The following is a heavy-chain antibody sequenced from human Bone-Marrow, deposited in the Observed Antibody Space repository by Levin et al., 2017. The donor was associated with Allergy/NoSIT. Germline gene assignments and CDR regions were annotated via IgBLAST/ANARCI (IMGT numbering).Heavy chain of an antibody. D-gene: IGHD1-26*01. CDR1: GVSIYRTNW. Sequence: SETLSLTCAVSGVSIYRTNWWTWIRQAPGKALEWIGDVSDTGSATYNPSLKNRVSISLDSANEQLSLRLTSVNAADTAVYYCAARSETYTGTITTAHYFDSWGQGTLVTVSS. J-gene: IGHJ4*02. CDR3: AARSETYTGTITTAHYFDS. V-gene: IGHV4-4*02. CDR2: VSDTGSA.